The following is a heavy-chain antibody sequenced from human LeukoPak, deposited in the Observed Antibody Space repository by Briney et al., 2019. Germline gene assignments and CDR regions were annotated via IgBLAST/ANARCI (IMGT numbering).Heavy chain of an antibody. J-gene: IGHJ4*02. CDR2: IIGGAGGT. D-gene: IGHD2-2*01. CDR3: THGSMYQLDY. CDR1: GFSFSSHG. Sequence: GGSLRLSCAASGFSFSSHGMSWVRQGPGKGLEWVSGIIGGAGGTYYADSVKGRFTISRDNSKNTLYLQMNSLRAEDTAVYYCTHGSMYQLDYWGQGTLVTVSS. V-gene: IGHV3-23*01.